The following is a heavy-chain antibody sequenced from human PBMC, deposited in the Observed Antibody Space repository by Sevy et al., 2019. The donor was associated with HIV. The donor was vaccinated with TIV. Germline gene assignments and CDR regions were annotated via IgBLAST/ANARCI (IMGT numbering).Heavy chain of an antibody. CDR2: FSFGCGKI. CDR1: GFTLSNYA. J-gene: IGHJ4*02. CDR3: AREGCSKPHDY. D-gene: IGHD2-2*01. Sequence: GGSLRLSCAASGFTLSNYAMSWVRQAPGKGLEWVSTFSFGCGKINYADSVKGRFTISRDNSKNTLYLKMNSLRAEDTALYYCAREGCSKPHDYWGQGSLVTVSS. V-gene: IGHV3-23*01.